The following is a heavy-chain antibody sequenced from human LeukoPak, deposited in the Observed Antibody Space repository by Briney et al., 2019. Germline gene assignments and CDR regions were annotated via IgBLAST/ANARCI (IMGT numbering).Heavy chain of an antibody. J-gene: IGHJ6*02. Sequence: VGSLRLSCAASGFTFSSYAMSWVRQAPGKGLDWVSSFTGYGGRTYYADSVKGRFTISRDNSKNTLYLQMDSLRAEDTAVYYCTTHRTAAYYYGVDVWGQGTAVTVSS. D-gene: IGHD2-2*01. CDR1: GFTFSSYA. CDR3: TTHRTAAYYYGVDV. V-gene: IGHV3-23*01. CDR2: FTGYGGRT.